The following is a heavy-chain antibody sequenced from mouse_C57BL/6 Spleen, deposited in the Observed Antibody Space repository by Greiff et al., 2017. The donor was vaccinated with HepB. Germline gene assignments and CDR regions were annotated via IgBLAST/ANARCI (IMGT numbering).Heavy chain of an antibody. D-gene: IGHD1-1*01. CDR3: ARFIATVVAKGDYAMDY. CDR2: IDPNRGGT. CDR1: GYTFTSYW. J-gene: IGHJ4*01. V-gene: IGHV1-72*01. Sequence: QVQLQQPGAELVKPGASVKLSCKASGYTFTSYWMHWVKQRPGRGLEWIGRIDPNRGGTKYNEKFKSKATLTVDKPSSTAYMQLSSLTSEDSAVYYCARFIATVVAKGDYAMDYWGQGTSVTVSS.